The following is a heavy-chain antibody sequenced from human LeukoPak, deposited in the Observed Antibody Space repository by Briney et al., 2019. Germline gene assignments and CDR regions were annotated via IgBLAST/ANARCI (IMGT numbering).Heavy chain of an antibody. CDR1: GGSISTYY. CDR3: ARGGLSGYSYGYDWFDF. D-gene: IGHD5-18*01. CDR2: IYYSGST. J-gene: IGHJ5*01. Sequence: SETLSLTCTVSGGSISTYYWSWIRQPPGKGLEWIGYIYYSGSTNYNPSLKSRVTISVDTSKNQFFLILSSVTAADTAVYYCARGGLSGYSYGYDWFDFWGQGTLVTVSS. V-gene: IGHV4-59*01.